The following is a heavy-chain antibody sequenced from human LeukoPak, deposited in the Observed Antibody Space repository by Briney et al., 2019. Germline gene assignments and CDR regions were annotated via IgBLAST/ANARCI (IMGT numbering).Heavy chain of an antibody. Sequence: HPGGTLRLSCATSGFTFSSYGMSWVRQAPGKGLEWVSGISGSGGTTYYADSVKGRFTISRDNSKNTLYLQMNSLRAEDTAVYYCAKGPPTVVKGSLDYWGQGTLVAVSS. V-gene: IGHV3-23*01. J-gene: IGHJ4*02. CDR1: GFTFSSYG. D-gene: IGHD4-23*01. CDR3: AKGPPTVVKGSLDY. CDR2: ISGSGGTT.